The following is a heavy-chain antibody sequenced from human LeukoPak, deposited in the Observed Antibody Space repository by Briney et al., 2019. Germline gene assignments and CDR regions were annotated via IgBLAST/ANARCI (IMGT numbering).Heavy chain of an antibody. CDR1: GFTFSSYW. Sequence: GGSLRLSCAASGFTFSSYWMSWVRQAPGKGLEWVANIKQDGSEKYYVDSVKGRFTISRDNAKNSLYLQMNSLRAEDTAVYYCARDPEGIAAAGHHFDYWGQGTLVTVSS. V-gene: IGHV3-7*01. CDR3: ARDPEGIAAAGHHFDY. D-gene: IGHD6-13*01. J-gene: IGHJ4*02. CDR2: IKQDGSEK.